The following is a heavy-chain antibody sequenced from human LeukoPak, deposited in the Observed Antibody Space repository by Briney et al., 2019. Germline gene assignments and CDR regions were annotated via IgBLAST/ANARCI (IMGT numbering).Heavy chain of an antibody. V-gene: IGHV3-53*01. CDR3: ARGGSSGYWGYFDY. Sequence: GGSLRLSCVASGFTFGHNAMAWVRQAPGKGLEWVSVIYIGDTTYYADSVKGRFTISRDNSKNTMYLQMSRLRVEDTAIYYCARGGSSGYWGYFDYWGQGTLVTVFS. D-gene: IGHD3-22*01. CDR1: GFTFGHNA. CDR2: IYIGDTT. J-gene: IGHJ4*02.